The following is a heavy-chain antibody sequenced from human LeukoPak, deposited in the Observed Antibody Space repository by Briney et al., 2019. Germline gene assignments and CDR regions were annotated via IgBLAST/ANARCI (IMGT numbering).Heavy chain of an antibody. CDR2: MNPNSGNT. CDR3: ARVPIRRHYESTGYYYEDP. Sequence: ASVKVSCKASGYTFTSYDINWVRQATGQGLEWMGWMNPNSGNTGYAQKFQGRVTMTRNTSISTAYMELSSLRSDDTAVYYCARVPIRRHYESTGYYYEDPWGQGTLVTVSS. J-gene: IGHJ5*02. CDR1: GYTFTSYD. D-gene: IGHD3-22*01. V-gene: IGHV1-8*01.